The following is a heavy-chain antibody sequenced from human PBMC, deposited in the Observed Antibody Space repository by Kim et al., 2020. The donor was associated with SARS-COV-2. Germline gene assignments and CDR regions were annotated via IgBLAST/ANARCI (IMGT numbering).Heavy chain of an antibody. Sequence: GESLKISCKGSGYSFNIYWIGWVRQMPGKGLEWMGIIYPGDSDTRYSPSFQGQVTISVDKSISTAYLQWIGLKASDTAMYYCARRSGYSSSWYFDYWGQGTLVTVSS. CDR2: IYPGDSDT. CDR1: GYSFNIYW. D-gene: IGHD6-13*01. CDR3: ARRSGYSSSWYFDY. J-gene: IGHJ4*02. V-gene: IGHV5-51*01.